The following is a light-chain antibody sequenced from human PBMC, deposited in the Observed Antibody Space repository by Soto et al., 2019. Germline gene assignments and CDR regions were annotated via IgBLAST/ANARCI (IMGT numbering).Light chain of an antibody. CDR1: SSDVGGYNY. CDR3: RSYTTISTYV. CDR2: DVR. Sequence: QSVLTQPASVSGSPGQSITISCTGTSSDVGGYNYVSWYQQHPGKAPKLMIYDVRNRPSGVSNRFSGSKSVNTASLTISGLQAEDEADYYCRSYTTISTYVFGTGTKVPVL. J-gene: IGLJ1*01. V-gene: IGLV2-14*01.